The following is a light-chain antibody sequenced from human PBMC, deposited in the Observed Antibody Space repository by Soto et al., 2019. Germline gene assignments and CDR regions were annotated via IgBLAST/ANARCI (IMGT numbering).Light chain of an antibody. V-gene: IGKV3-15*01. CDR2: GAF. J-gene: IGKJ4*01. CDR3: QQYKNWPPLT. Sequence: EIVMTQSPATLSVSPGERVTLSCRASQSVSSNLAWYQQKPGQAPRLLIYGAFTRATGIPARFSGSGSGTEFTLTISSLQSEDFAAYYCQQYKNWPPLTFGGGTKVEIK. CDR1: QSVSSN.